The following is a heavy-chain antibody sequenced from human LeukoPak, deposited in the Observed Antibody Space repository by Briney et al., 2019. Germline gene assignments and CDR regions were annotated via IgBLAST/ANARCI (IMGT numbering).Heavy chain of an antibody. CDR3: AKKLPGICRCCNLQYYFDY. Sequence: PSETLSLTCTVSGGSISSGSFYWSWIRQPAGKGLEWIGRIYTSGSTNYNPSLKSRVTISVDNSKNQFSLKLSSVTAADTAVYYCAKKLPGICRCCNLQYYFDYWGQGTLVTVSS. V-gene: IGHV4-61*02. D-gene: IGHD2-2*01. J-gene: IGHJ4*02. CDR1: GGSISSGSFY. CDR2: IYTSGST.